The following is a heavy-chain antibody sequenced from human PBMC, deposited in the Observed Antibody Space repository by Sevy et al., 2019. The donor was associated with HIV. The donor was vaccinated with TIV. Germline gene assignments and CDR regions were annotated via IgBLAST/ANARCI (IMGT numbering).Heavy chain of an antibody. CDR1: GFTFSGSA. CDR2: IRSKANSYAT. V-gene: IGHV3-73*01. D-gene: IGHD3-22*01. CDR3: TRERDSSGYYDSEGAFDI. J-gene: IGHJ3*02. Sequence: GGSLRLSCAASGFTFSGSAMHWVRQASGKGLEWVGRIRSKANSYATAYAASVKGRFTISRDDSKNTAYLQMNSLKTEETAVYYCTRERDSSGYYDSEGAFDIWGQGTMVTVSS.